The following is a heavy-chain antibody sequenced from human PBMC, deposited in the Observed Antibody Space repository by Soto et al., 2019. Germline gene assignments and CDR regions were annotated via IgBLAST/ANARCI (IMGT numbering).Heavy chain of an antibody. CDR2: IRSKAYGGTT. CDR3: TRDRLRITIFGVVNYGMDV. Sequence: PGGSLRLSRTAPGFTFGDYAMSWVRQAPGKGLELVGFIRSKAYGGTTEYAASVRGRFTISRDDSKSIAYLQMNSLKTEDTAVYYCTRDRLRITIFGVVNYGMDVWGQGTTVTVSS. V-gene: IGHV3-49*04. CDR1: GFTFGDYA. J-gene: IGHJ6*02. D-gene: IGHD3-3*01.